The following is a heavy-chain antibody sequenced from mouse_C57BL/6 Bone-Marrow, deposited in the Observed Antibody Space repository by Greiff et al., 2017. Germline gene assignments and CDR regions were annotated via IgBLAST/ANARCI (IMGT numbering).Heavy chain of an antibody. CDR3: ARVTTVVSFDY. V-gene: IGHV1-64*01. D-gene: IGHD1-1*01. J-gene: IGHJ2*01. CDR2: IHPNSGST. Sequence: QVQLQQPGAELVKPGASVQLSCKASGYTFTSYWMHWVKQRPGQGLEWIGMIHPNSGSTNYNEKFKSKATLTVDKSSSTAYMQLSSLTSEDSAVYYGARVTTVVSFDYWGQGTTLTVSS. CDR1: GYTFTSYW.